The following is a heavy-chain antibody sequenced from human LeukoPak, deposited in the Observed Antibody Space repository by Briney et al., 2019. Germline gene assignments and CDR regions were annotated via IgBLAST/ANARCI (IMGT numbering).Heavy chain of an antibody. J-gene: IGHJ5*02. CDR1: GGSISSYY. Sequence: SETLSLTCTVSGGSISSYYWSWIRQPPGKGLEWIGYIYYSGSTNYNPSLKSRVTISVDTSKNQFSLKLSSVTAADTAVYYCARGEQNYYGHNWFDPWGQGTLVTVSS. D-gene: IGHD3-10*01. CDR2: IYYSGST. V-gene: IGHV4-59*01. CDR3: ARGEQNYYGHNWFDP.